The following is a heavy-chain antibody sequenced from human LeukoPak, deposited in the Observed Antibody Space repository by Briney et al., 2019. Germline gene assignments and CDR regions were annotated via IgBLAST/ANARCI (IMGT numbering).Heavy chain of an antibody. J-gene: IGHJ4*02. Sequence: SETQSLTCTVSGGSISSSSYYWRWIRQPPGKGLEWIGSIYHSGSAYYNPSLKSRLTISVDTSKNQFSLKLSSVTAADTAVYYCARETTVTTNFDYWGQGTLVTVS. CDR2: IYHSGSA. CDR1: GGSISSSSYY. V-gene: IGHV4-39*07. CDR3: ARETTVTTNFDY. D-gene: IGHD4-17*01.